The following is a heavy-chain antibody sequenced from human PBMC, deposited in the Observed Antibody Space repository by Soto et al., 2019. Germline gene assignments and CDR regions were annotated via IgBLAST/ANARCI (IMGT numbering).Heavy chain of an antibody. D-gene: IGHD4-17*01. Sequence: SETLSLTCTVSGGSISSSSYYWGWIRQPPGKGLEWIGSIYYSGSTYYNPSLKSRVTISVDTSKNQFSLKLSSVTAADTAVYYCARRSAESITVTYYYYYGMDVWGQGTTVTVSS. V-gene: IGHV4-39*01. CDR2: IYYSGST. CDR1: GGSISSSSYY. J-gene: IGHJ6*02. CDR3: ARRSAESITVTYYYYYGMDV.